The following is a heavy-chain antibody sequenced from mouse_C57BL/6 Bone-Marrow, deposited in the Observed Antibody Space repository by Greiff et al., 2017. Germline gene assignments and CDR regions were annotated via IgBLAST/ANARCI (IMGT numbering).Heavy chain of an antibody. J-gene: IGHJ4*01. CDR2: IYPRSGNT. D-gene: IGHD1-1*01. V-gene: IGHV1-81*01. CDR3: ARRLITTVVADYAMDY. CDR1: GYTFTSYG. Sequence: QVQLQQSGAELARPGASVKLSCKASGYTFTSYGISWVKQRTGQGLEWIGEIYPRSGNTYYNEKFKGKATLTADKSSSTAYMELRSLTSEESAVYFCARRLITTVVADYAMDYWGQGTSVTVSS.